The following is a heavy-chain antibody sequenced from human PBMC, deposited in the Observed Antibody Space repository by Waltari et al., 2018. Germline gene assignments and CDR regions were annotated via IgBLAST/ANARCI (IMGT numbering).Heavy chain of an antibody. CDR3: ARRGDYMDV. J-gene: IGHJ6*03. V-gene: IGHV4-4*07. Sequence: QVQLQESGPGLVKPSETLSLTCTVSGGSISRDSWSWIRQPAGKGLEWIGRIYVSGSTNYNPSLKSRLTMSLDTSKNQLSLRLSSVTAADTAVYYCARRGDYMDVWGKGTTVTVSS. CDR2: IYVSGST. CDR1: GGSISRDS.